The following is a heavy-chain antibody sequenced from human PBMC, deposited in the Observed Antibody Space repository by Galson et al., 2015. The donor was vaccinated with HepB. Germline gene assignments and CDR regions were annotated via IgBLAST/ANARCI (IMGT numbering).Heavy chain of an antibody. CDR1: GFTFSSYG. V-gene: IGHV3-33*01. D-gene: IGHD2-2*01. CDR2: IWYDGSNK. CDR3: ARDGGYCSSTSCEYFQH. Sequence: SLRLSCAASGFTFSSYGMHWVRQAPGKGLEWVAVIWYDGSNKYYADSVKGRFTISRDNSKNTLYLQMNSLRAEDTAVYYCARDGGYCSSTSCEYFQHWGQGTLVTVSS. J-gene: IGHJ1*01.